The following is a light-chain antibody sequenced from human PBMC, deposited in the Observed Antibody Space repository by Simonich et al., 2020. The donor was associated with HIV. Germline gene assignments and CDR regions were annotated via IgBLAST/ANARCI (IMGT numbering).Light chain of an antibody. CDR2: GNR. Sequence: QSVLTQPPSVSGAPGQRVTISCTGSSSNLGAGYAVHLYPQLPGTAPNLPIYGNRNRPSGVPGRFSGSKSGNTASLTISGLQPEDESDYYCCSYAGSSTYVFGTGTKVTVL. CDR1: SSNLGAGYA. V-gene: IGLV1-40*01. CDR3: CSYAGSSTYV. J-gene: IGLJ1*01.